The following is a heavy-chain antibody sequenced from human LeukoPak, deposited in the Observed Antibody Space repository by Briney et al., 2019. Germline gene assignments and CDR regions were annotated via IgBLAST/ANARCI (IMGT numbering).Heavy chain of an antibody. J-gene: IGHJ6*03. V-gene: IGHV4-59*10. D-gene: IGHD1-1*01. Sequence: SETLSLTCAVYGGSFSGYYWSWIRQPAGKGLEWIGRIYTSGSTNYNPSLKSRVTISVDTSKNQFSLKLSSVTAADTAVYYCARGNAVSYYYYYYMDVWGKGTTVTISS. CDR2: IYTSGST. CDR1: GGSFSGYY. CDR3: ARGNAVSYYYYYYMDV.